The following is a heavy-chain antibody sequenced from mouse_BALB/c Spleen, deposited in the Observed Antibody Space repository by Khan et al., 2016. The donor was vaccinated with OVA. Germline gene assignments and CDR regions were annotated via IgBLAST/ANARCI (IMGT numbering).Heavy chain of an antibody. D-gene: IGHD1-1*01. CDR1: GFTFSTYC. CDR2: ISSGGSYT. J-gene: IGHJ3*01. V-gene: IGHV5-6*01. Sequence: EVELVESGGDLVKPEGSLKLSCAASGFTFSTYCMSWVRQTPDQRLEWVATISSGGSYTYYPASVQGRFTISTDNAKNTLYLQMSSLKSEDTAMFYCARIAYYYDSRGFAYWGQGTLVTVSA. CDR3: ARIAYYYDSRGFAY.